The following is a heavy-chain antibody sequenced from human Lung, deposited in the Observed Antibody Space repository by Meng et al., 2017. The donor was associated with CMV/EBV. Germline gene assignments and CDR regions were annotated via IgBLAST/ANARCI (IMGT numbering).Heavy chain of an antibody. V-gene: IGHV3-11*01. CDR1: FTFTDYY. CDR2: ISGSGTTI. Sequence: FTFTDYYMSWIRQAPGKVLEWISYISGSGTTIYYADSVKGRFTISRDNAKKSLSLQMNNLRAEDTAVYYCARDVFDHDFWSGSIVDYWGQGILVTVSS. CDR3: ARDVFDHDFWSGSIVDY. J-gene: IGHJ4*02. D-gene: IGHD3-3*01.